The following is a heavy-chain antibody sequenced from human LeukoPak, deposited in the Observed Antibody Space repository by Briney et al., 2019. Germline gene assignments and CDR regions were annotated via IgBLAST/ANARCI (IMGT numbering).Heavy chain of an antibody. CDR3: SRGNNRDRLAI. Sequence: SETLSLTCAVSGGSFRGYYWNWIRQPPGNGLEWIGEINPSGGTNYSPSLKSRVTISVDTSTNQFSLKVTSVTAADTVVYYCSRGNNRDRLAIGGQGTVVSVSS. D-gene: IGHD3-16*01. CDR1: GGSFRGYY. J-gene: IGHJ4*02. CDR2: INPSGGT. V-gene: IGHV4-34*01.